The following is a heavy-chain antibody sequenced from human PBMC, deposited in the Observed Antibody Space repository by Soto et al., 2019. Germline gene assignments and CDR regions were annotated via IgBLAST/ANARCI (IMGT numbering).Heavy chain of an antibody. D-gene: IGHD3-16*02. CDR1: GFTFSSYG. CDR3: AKVGLQYRPFDY. J-gene: IGHJ4*02. Sequence: PGGSLRLSCAASGFTFSSYGMHWVRQAPGKGLEWVALISYDESNKYYSDSVKGRFTISRDNSKNTLYLQMNSLRVEDTAVYYCAKVGLQYRPFDYWGQGALVTVSS. CDR2: ISYDESNK. V-gene: IGHV3-30*18.